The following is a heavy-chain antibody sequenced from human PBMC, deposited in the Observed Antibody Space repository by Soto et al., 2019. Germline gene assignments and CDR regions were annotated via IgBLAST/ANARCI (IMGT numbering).Heavy chain of an antibody. V-gene: IGHV4-34*01. J-gene: IGHJ4*02. CDR2: INHSGST. CDR1: GGSFSGYY. Sequence: QVQLQQWGAGLLKPSETLSLTCAVYGGSFSGYYWSWIRQPPGKGLEWIGEINHSGSTNYNPSLKSRVTISVDTSKNQFSLKLRSVTAADTAVYYCARGSAYSSSSDFDYWGQGTLVTVSS. D-gene: IGHD6-6*01. CDR3: ARGSAYSSSSDFDY.